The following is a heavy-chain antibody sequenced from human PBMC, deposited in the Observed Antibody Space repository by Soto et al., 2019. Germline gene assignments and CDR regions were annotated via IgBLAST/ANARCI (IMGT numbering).Heavy chain of an antibody. CDR1: GITFESYW. CDR3: ARPIGRGFHP. Sequence: HPGGSLRLACAASGITFESYWMHWVRQGPGKGLVWVSRISGDGETTDYADSVKGRFTISRDNAKNTLFLQMDSLRAEDTAVYYCARPIGRGFHPWGQGTLVSGSS. J-gene: IGHJ5*02. V-gene: IGHV3-74*01. CDR2: ISGDGETT. D-gene: IGHD1-26*01.